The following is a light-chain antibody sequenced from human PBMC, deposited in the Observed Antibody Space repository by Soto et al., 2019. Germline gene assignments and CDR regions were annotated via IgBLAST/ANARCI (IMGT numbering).Light chain of an antibody. V-gene: IGLV2-14*01. J-gene: IGLJ1*01. CDR1: STDVGGFDY. CDR3: SSYTSSSAQGL. CDR2: DVG. Sequence: QSALSQPASVSGSPGQWITISCTGTSTDVGGFDYVSWFQQHPGKAPKLMIFDVGDRPSGVSDRFAGSKSGNTASLTISGLQAEDEADYYCSSYTSSSAQGLFATGTKVTVL.